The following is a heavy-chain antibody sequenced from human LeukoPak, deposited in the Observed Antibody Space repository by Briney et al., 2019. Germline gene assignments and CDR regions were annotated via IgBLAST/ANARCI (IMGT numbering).Heavy chain of an antibody. CDR1: GGSISSGGYY. Sequence: SQTLSLTRTVSGGSISSGGYYWSWIRQHPGKGLEWIGYIYYSGSTYYNPSLKSRVTISVDTSKNHFSLKLSSVTAADTAVYYCASSYGGSGLNWGQGTLVTVSS. CDR2: IYYSGST. D-gene: IGHD6-19*01. J-gene: IGHJ4*02. V-gene: IGHV4-31*03. CDR3: ASSYGGSGLN.